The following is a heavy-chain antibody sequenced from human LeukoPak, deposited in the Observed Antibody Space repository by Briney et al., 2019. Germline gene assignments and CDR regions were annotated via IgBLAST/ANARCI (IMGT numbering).Heavy chain of an antibody. CDR1: GYSISSGYY. J-gene: IGHJ4*02. Sequence: SETLSLTCTVSGYSISSGYYWGWIRQPPGKGLEWIGSIYYSGSTYYNPSLKSRVTISVDTSKNQFSLKLSSVTAADTAVYCCARVARGSGTYYFDYWGQGTLVTVSS. CDR2: IYYSGST. D-gene: IGHD3-10*01. CDR3: ARVARGSGTYYFDY. V-gene: IGHV4-38-2*02.